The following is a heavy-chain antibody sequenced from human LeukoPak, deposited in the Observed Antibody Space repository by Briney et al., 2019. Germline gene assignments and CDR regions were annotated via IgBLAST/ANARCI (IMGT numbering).Heavy chain of an antibody. CDR3: ARGSYYYDSSGYYDY. Sequence: PSETLSLTCTVSGYSISSGYYWGWIRQPPGKGLEWIGSIYHSGSTYYNPSLKSRVTMSVDTSKNQFSLKLSSVTAADTAVYYCARGSYYYDSSGYYDYWGQGTLVTVSS. D-gene: IGHD3-22*01. V-gene: IGHV4-38-2*02. J-gene: IGHJ4*02. CDR1: GYSISSGYY. CDR2: IYHSGST.